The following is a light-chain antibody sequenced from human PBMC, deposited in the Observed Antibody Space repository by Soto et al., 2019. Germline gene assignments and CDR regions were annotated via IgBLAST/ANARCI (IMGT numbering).Light chain of an antibody. CDR3: LLSYNAARV. Sequence: QAVVTQEPSLTVSPGGTVTLTCGPSTGAVTSNHHPYWFQQKAGQAPRTLIYDTSNKHTRTPARFSGSLLGDKAALTLSGAQPEDEAQYYCLLSYNAARVFGGGTKLTVL. CDR1: TGAVTSNHH. J-gene: IGLJ2*01. V-gene: IGLV7-46*01. CDR2: DTS.